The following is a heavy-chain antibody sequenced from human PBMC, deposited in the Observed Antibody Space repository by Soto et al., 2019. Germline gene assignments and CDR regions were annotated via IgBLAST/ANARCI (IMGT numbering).Heavy chain of an antibody. Sequence: QVQLVQPGSEVRKPGAAVKVSCKAAGAIFTNSDFNWLRQATGQGIEWIGGMRAKSGDTCHDQKFQVRVRMTRATSMSTAYRDLSRLRAGDTPVYYCARYISGHGFQAWGHRTLVFVS. CDR2: MRAKSGDT. J-gene: IGHJ5*01. CDR1: GAIFTNSD. D-gene: IGHD2-8*02. CDR3: ARYISGHGFQA. V-gene: IGHV1-8*01.